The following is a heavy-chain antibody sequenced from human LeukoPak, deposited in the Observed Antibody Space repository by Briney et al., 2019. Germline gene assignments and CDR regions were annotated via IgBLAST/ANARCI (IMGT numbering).Heavy chain of an antibody. D-gene: IGHD4-17*01. Sequence: GGSLRLSCVASGFTVSSNYMSWVRQAPGKGLEGVSVIYSGGSTEYADSVKGRFTVSRDNSKNTLYLQMNSLRAEDTAVYYCARSSDGDYYYYFDYWGQGTLVTVSS. J-gene: IGHJ4*02. CDR3: ARSSDGDYYYYFDY. CDR1: GFTVSSNY. CDR2: IYSGGST. V-gene: IGHV3-66*01.